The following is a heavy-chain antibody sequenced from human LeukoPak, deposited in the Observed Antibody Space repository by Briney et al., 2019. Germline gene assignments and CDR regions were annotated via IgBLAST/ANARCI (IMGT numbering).Heavy chain of an antibody. Sequence: GGSLRLSCVASGFTFSSYWMSWVRQAPGKGLEWVANIKQEGSEKYYVDSVKGRFTISRDDAKNSLYLQMNSLRPEDTAVYYCTTGGTVTFDYWGQGTLVTVSS. J-gene: IGHJ4*02. V-gene: IGHV3-7*05. D-gene: IGHD4-17*01. CDR3: TTGGTVTFDY. CDR2: IKQEGSEK. CDR1: GFTFSSYW.